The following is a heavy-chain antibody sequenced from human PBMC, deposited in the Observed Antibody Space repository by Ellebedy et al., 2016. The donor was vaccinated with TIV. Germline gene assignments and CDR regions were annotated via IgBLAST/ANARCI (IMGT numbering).Heavy chain of an antibody. CDR2: ISSSSSYI. D-gene: IGHD5-12*01. CDR1: GFTFSSYS. Sequence: GESLKISXAASGFTFSSYSMNWVRQAPGKGLEWVSSISSSSSYIYYADSVKGRFTISRDNAKNSLYLQMNSLRAEDTAVYYCARVPIEGEYSGYDMDPYNPFQRTFQKRPNWYFDLWGRGTLVTVSS. CDR3: ARVPIEGEYSGYDMDPYNPFQRTFQKRPNWYFDL. V-gene: IGHV3-21*01. J-gene: IGHJ2*01.